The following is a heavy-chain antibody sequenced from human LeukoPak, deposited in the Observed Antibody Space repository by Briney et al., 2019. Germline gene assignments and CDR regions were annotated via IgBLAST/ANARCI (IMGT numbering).Heavy chain of an antibody. Sequence: GGSLRLSCAASGSTFSSYGMHWVRQAPGKGLEGVAFIRYDGSNKYFADSVKGRFTISRDNSKNTLYLQMNSLRAEDTAVYYCAKEGYCSGGSCPILDYWGQGTLVTVSS. CDR3: AKEGYCSGGSCPILDY. CDR1: GSTFSSYG. V-gene: IGHV3-30*02. D-gene: IGHD2-15*01. J-gene: IGHJ4*02. CDR2: IRYDGSNK.